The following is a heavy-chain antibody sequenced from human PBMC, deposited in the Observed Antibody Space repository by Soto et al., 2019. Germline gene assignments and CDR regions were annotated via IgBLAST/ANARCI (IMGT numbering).Heavy chain of an antibody. D-gene: IGHD2-15*01. J-gene: IGHJ4*02. CDR2: ISGDSGST. V-gene: IGHV3-23*01. CDR1: GFTFSSYV. Sequence: PGGSLRLSCAASGFTFSSYVMSWVRQAPGKGLEWVSAISGDSGSTYYADSVKGRFTISRDNSKSTLYLQMNSLRAEDTAIYYCAKGSGSARPYSFDSWGQGTLVTVSS. CDR3: AKGSGSARPYSFDS.